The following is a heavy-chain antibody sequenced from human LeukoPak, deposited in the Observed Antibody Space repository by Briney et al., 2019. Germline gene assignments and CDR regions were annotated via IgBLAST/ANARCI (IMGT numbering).Heavy chain of an antibody. CDR2: VRSKAYGGTT. J-gene: IGHJ4*02. D-gene: IGHD3-10*01. Sequence: GGSLRLSCAASGFTFSSYAMSWVRQAPGKGLEWVGFVRSKAYGGTTEYAASVKGRFTISRDDSKSIAYLQMNSLKTEDTAVYYCTRGRIGFGELLPWSGYWGQGTLVTVSS. CDR1: GFTFSSYA. CDR3: TRGRIGFGELLPWSGY. V-gene: IGHV3-49*04.